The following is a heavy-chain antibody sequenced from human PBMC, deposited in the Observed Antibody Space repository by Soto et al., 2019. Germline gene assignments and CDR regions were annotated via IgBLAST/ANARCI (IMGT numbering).Heavy chain of an antibody. D-gene: IGHD6-13*01. CDR1: GGSISSGGYY. J-gene: IGHJ4*02. CDR2: IYYSGST. Sequence: SETLSLTCTVSGGSISSGGYYWSWIRQHPGKGLEWIGYIYYSGSTYYNPSLKSRVTISVDTSKNQFSLKLSSVTAADTAVYYCARDAPYSSRQFDYWGQGTLVTVSS. V-gene: IGHV4-31*03. CDR3: ARDAPYSSRQFDY.